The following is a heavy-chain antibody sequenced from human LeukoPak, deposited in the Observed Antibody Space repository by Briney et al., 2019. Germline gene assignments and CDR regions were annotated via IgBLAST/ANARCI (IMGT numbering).Heavy chain of an antibody. CDR3: AREGRGSYYIDY. Sequence: GASVTVSCKGSGYTLTELSMHWVRQAPAKGLEWVGGFDHEDRGSLYAQMFQRRVTMNEDTHTDTAYMELSRLRSDDPAVYYCAREGRGSYYIDYWGQGTLV. D-gene: IGHD1-26*01. CDR1: GYTLTELS. V-gene: IGHV1-24*01. CDR2: FDHEDRGS. J-gene: IGHJ4*02.